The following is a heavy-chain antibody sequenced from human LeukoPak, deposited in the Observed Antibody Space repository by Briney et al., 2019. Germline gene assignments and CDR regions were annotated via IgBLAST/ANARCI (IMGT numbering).Heavy chain of an antibody. CDR3: ARLYASCYDY. J-gene: IGHJ4*02. CDR1: GYTFAGYY. CDR2: INPNSGGT. Sequence: GASAKVSCKASGYTFAGYYMHWVRQAPGQGLEWMGWINPNSGGTNYAQKLQGRVTMTRDTSISTAYMELSRLRSDDTAVYYCARLYASCYDYWGQGTLVTVSS. V-gene: IGHV1-2*02. D-gene: IGHD2-2*01.